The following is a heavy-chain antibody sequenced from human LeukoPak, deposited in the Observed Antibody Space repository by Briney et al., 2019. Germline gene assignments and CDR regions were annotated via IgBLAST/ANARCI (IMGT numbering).Heavy chain of an antibody. CDR3: ARDLEVILDY. CDR2: ISSSSSYI. Sequence: PGGSLRLSCAASGFTFSSYSMNWVRQAPGKGLEWVSSISSSSSYIYYADSVKGRFTISRDNAKNSLYLQMNSLRAEDTALYYCARDLEVILDYWGQGTLVTVSS. CDR1: GFTFSSYS. V-gene: IGHV3-21*04. J-gene: IGHJ4*02. D-gene: IGHD2/OR15-2a*01.